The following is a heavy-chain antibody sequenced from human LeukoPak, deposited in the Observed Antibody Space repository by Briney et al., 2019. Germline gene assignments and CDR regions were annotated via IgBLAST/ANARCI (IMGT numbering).Heavy chain of an antibody. V-gene: IGHV3-7*01. D-gene: IGHD3-16*02. CDR1: GFIFSSYW. CDR3: AREQTPVIHYYFDS. Sequence: GGSLRLSCAASGFIFSSYWMSWVRQAPGKGLEWVANIKQDGSDYYYVDSVKGRFTISRDNAKNSLYLQMNSLRAEDTAVYYCAREQTPVIHYYFDSWGQGTLVTVSS. J-gene: IGHJ4*02. CDR2: IKQDGSDY.